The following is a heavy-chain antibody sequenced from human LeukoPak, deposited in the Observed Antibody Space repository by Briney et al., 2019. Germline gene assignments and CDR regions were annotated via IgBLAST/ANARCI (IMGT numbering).Heavy chain of an antibody. CDR2: INPSGGST. CDR3: ARVRMRDYGDYHTLGY. Sequence: ASVKVSCKASGDTSTSYYMHWVRQAPGQGLEWMGIINPSGGSTSYAQKFQGRVTMTRDTSTSTVYMELSSLRSEDTAVYYCARVRMRDYGDYHTLGYWGQGTLVTVSS. CDR1: GDTSTSYY. V-gene: IGHV1-46*01. D-gene: IGHD4-17*01. J-gene: IGHJ4*02.